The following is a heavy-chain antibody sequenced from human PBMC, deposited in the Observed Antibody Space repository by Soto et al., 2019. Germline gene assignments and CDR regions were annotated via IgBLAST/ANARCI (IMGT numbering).Heavy chain of an antibody. CDR3: ARGRYDSSGYYDGYYYYGMDV. Sequence: QVQLVQSGAEVKKPGSSVKVSCKASGGTFSSYAISWVRQAPGQGLEWMGGIIPIFGTANYAQKFQGRVTITADKSTSTAYMELSSLRSEETAVYYCARGRYDSSGYYDGYYYYGMDVWCQGTTVTVSS. D-gene: IGHD3-22*01. CDR1: GGTFSSYA. V-gene: IGHV1-69*06. CDR2: IIPIFGTA. J-gene: IGHJ6*02.